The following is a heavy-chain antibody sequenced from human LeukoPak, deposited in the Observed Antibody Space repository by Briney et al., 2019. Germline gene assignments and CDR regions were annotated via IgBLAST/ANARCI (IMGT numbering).Heavy chain of an antibody. Sequence: GGSLRLSCTASGFTLGDYAMSWFRQAPGKGLEWVSSISSSSSYIYYADSVKGRFTISRDNAKNSLYLQMNSLRAEDTAVYYCAKEIHTRGFLEWLSPPTKYYYYYYYMDVWGKGTTVTVSS. CDR1: GFTLGDYA. CDR3: AKEIHTRGFLEWLSPPTKYYYYYYYMDV. V-gene: IGHV3-21*01. D-gene: IGHD3-3*01. J-gene: IGHJ6*03. CDR2: ISSSSSYI.